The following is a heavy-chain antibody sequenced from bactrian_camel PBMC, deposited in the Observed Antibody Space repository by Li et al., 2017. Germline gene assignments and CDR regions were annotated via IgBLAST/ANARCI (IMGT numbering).Heavy chain of an antibody. V-gene: IGHV3S53*01. CDR1: GRGFEHYC. D-gene: IGHD3*01. Sequence: HVQLVESGGGLVQAGGSLRLSCTDSGRGFEHYCMGWFRQTPENERAGVASIDRSGATTYGDSVKGRFTISRDNAKNTVYLQMSSLKPEDTAVYYCAAGDIYVDQPRLRGQGTQVTVS. CDR3: AAGDIYVDQPRL. CDR2: IDRSGAT. J-gene: IGHJ4*01.